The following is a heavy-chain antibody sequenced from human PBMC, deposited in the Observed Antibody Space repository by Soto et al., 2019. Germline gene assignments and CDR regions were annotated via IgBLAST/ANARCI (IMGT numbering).Heavy chain of an antibody. CDR3: AKKVNSGSGSRYFEY. J-gene: IGHJ4*02. CDR2: FRSSGEDRTT. V-gene: IGHV3-23*01. CDR1: GFPFSSIS. D-gene: IGHD3-10*01. Sequence: GGSLRPPCEPSGFPFSSISRSWVPQATGKGREWFSVFRSSGEDRTTYYADSLKGRFTISRDNSKNTLFLQMNSLRAEDTAIYYCAKKVNSGSGSRYFEYWGQGTLVTVSS.